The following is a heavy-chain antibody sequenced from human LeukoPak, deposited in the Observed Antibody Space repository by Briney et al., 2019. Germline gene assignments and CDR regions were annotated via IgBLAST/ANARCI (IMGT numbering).Heavy chain of an antibody. Sequence: ASVKVSCKASGYTFTGYYMHWMRQAPGQGLEWMGWINPNSGGTNYAQKFQGRVTMTRDTSISTAYMELSSLRSKDTAVYYCARYGSGSYYGGTNWFEHWGQGTLVTVSS. CDR2: INPNSGGT. J-gene: IGHJ5*02. D-gene: IGHD3-10*01. CDR1: GYTFTGYY. CDR3: ARYGSGSYYGGTNWFEH. V-gene: IGHV1-2*02.